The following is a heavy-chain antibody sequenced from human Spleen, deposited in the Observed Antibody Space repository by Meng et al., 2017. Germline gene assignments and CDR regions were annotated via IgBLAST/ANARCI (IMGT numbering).Heavy chain of an antibody. CDR2: TYYRSKWYN. D-gene: IGHD3-22*01. Sequence: QLKLPQPGPGLVKPAQDLSLTCASAGDSVSSNSAAWNWIRQSPSIGLEWLGRTYYRSKWYNDYAVSVKSRITINPDTSKNQFSLQLNSVTPEDTAVYYCARGWLTLDYWGQGTLVTVSS. CDR1: GDSVSSNSAA. V-gene: IGHV6-1*01. J-gene: IGHJ4*02. CDR3: ARGWLTLDY.